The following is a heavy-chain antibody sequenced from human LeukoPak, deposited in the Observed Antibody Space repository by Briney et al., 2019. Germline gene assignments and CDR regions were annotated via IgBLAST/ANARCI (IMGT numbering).Heavy chain of an antibody. CDR2: IYYSGST. D-gene: IGHD1-14*01. V-gene: IGHV4-39*07. CDR3: ARGDGKTGDAFDP. CDR1: GGSISSGSYY. J-gene: IGHJ5*02. Sequence: SETLSLTCTVSGGSISSGSYYWSWIRQPPGKGLEWIGSIYYSGSTYYNPSLKSRVTISVDTSKNQFSLKLSSVTAADTAVYYCARGDGKTGDAFDPWGQGTLVTVSS.